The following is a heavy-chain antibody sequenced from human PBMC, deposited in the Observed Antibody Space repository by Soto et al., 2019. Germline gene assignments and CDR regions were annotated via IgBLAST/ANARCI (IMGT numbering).Heavy chain of an antibody. CDR3: ARASYAGSGPNQNWFDP. D-gene: IGHD3-22*01. V-gene: IGHV6-1*01. CDR2: TYYRSKWYN. J-gene: IGHJ5*02. Sequence: PSQTLSLTCAISGDSVSSNSAAWNWIRQSPSRGLEWLGRTYYRSKWYNDYAVSMKSRITINPDTSKNQFSLQLNSVTPEDTAVYYCARASYAGSGPNQNWFDPWGQGTLVTVS. CDR1: GDSVSSNSAA.